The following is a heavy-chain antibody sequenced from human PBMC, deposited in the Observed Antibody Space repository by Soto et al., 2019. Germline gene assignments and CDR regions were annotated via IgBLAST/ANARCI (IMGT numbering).Heavy chain of an antibody. J-gene: IGHJ4*02. CDR2: IVVGSGNT. CDR3: AAEKYYDFWSGYSFLFDY. D-gene: IGHD3-3*01. V-gene: IGHV1-58*01. CDR1: GFTFTSSA. Sequence: ASVKVSCKASGFTFTSSAVQWVRQARGQRLEWIGWIVVGSGNTNYAQKFQERVTITRDMSTSTAYMELSSLRSEDTAVYYCAAEKYYDFWSGYSFLFDYWGQGTLVTVSS.